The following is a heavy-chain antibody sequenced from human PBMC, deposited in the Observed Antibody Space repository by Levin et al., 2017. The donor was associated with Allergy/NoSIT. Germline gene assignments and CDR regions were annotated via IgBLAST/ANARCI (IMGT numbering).Heavy chain of an antibody. CDR2: ISYDGSNK. J-gene: IGHJ6*02. CDR3: AKDPSYDSSGYYYYYYGMDV. V-gene: IGHV3-30*18. D-gene: IGHD3-22*01. Sequence: LSLPCAASGFTFRSYGMHWVRQAPGKGLEWVAVISYDGSNKYYADSVKGRFTISRDNSKNTLYLQMNSLRAEDTAVYYCAKDPSYDSSGYYYYYYGMDVWGQGTTVTVSS. CDR1: GFTFRSYG.